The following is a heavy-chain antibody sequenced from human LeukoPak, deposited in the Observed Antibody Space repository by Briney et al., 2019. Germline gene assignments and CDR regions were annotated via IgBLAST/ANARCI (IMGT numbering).Heavy chain of an antibody. CDR2: INYSGST. Sequence: SQTLSLTCTVSGDSISIYYWSWIRQPPGKGLEWIGYINYSGSTNYNPSLKSRVTISLDTSKNQFSLKLNSVTAADTAVYYCARALMVRGVHLRGFDPWGQGTLVTVSS. CDR1: GDSISIYY. V-gene: IGHV4-59*01. J-gene: IGHJ5*02. CDR3: ARALMVRGVHLRGFDP. D-gene: IGHD3-10*01.